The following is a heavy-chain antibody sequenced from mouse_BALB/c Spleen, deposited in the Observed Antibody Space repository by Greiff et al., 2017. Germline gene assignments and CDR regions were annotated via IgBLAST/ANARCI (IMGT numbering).Heavy chain of an antibody. D-gene: IGHD2-4*01. CDR2: INPSTGYT. J-gene: IGHJ4*01. CDR1: GYTFTSYW. Sequence: QVHVKQSGAELAKPGASVKMSCKASGYTFTSYWMHWVKQRPGQGLEWIGYINPSTGYTEYNQKFKDKATLTADKSSSTAYMQLSSLTSEDSAVYYCARGDYGAMAVDYWGQGTPVTVSS. CDR3: ARGDYGAMAVDY. V-gene: IGHV1-7*01.